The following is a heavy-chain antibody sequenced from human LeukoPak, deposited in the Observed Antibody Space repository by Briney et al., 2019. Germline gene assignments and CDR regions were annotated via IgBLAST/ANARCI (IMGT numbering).Heavy chain of an antibody. V-gene: IGHV3-43D*03. CDR3: AKDGVVGATLGYYFDY. J-gene: IGHJ4*02. D-gene: IGHD1-26*01. CDR1: GFTFDDYA. Sequence: GGSLRLSCAASGFTFDDYAMHWVRQAPGKGLEWVSLIIWDGGSTYYADSVKGRFTISRDNSKNSLYLQMNSLRAEDTALYYCAKDGVVGATLGYYFDYWGQGTLVTVSS. CDR2: IIWDGGST.